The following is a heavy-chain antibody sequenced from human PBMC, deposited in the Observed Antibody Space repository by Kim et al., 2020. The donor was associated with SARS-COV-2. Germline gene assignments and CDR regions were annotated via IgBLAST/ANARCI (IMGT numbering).Heavy chain of an antibody. CDR1: GLSVSSYA. J-gene: IGHJ2*01. D-gene: IGHD6-19*01. Sequence: GGSLRLSCAASGLSVSSYAMHWVRQAPGRGLEWVALMSYDGSSEFYADSVKGRFTLSRDNAKNTLYLQLSSLRTEDTAVYYCARHAVVSADWYFELWGRG. CDR2: MSYDGSSE. V-gene: IGHV3-30*04. CDR3: ARHAVVSADWYFEL.